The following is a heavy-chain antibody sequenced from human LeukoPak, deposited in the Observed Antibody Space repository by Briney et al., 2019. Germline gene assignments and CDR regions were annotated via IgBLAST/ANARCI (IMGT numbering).Heavy chain of an antibody. CDR2: INPNSGGT. CDR1: GYTFTGYY. CDR3: ARGGSSSWYQFDY. Sequence: GASVKVSCKASGYTFTGYYMHWVRQAPGQGLEWMGWINPNSGGTNYAQKFQGRVTMTRDTSISTAYMGLSRLRSDDTAVYYCARGGSSSWYQFDYWGQGTLVTVSS. V-gene: IGHV1-2*02. D-gene: IGHD6-13*01. J-gene: IGHJ4*02.